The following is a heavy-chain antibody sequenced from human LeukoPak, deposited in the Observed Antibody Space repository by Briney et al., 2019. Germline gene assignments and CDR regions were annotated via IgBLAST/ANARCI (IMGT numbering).Heavy chain of an antibody. CDR3: AKVQLSRIVVVRFLAFDI. Sequence: PGGSLRLSCAASGFTFSSYAMSWVRQAPGKGLEWVSAISGSGGSTYYADSVKGRFTISRDNSKNTLYLQMNSLRAEDTAVYYCAKVQLSRIVVVRFLAFDIWGQGTMVTVSS. J-gene: IGHJ3*02. V-gene: IGHV3-23*01. CDR2: ISGSGGST. D-gene: IGHD3-22*01. CDR1: GFTFSSYA.